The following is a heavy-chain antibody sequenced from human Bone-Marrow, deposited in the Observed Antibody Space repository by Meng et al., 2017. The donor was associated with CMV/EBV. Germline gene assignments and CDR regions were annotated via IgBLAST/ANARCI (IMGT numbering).Heavy chain of an antibody. J-gene: IGHJ5*02. CDR1: YPITGYY. CDR3: ARAYCSSTSCYSVWFDP. V-gene: IGHV1-2*02. CDR2: INPNSGGT. Sequence: YPITGYYMHWVRQAPGQGLEWMGWINPNSGGTNYAQKFQGRVTMTRDTSISTAYMELSRLGSDDTAVYYCARAYCSSTSCYSVWFDPWGQGTLVTVSS. D-gene: IGHD2-2*02.